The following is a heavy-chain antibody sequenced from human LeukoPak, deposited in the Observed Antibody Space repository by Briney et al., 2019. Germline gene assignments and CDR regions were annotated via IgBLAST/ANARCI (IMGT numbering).Heavy chain of an antibody. CDR2: IYYSGST. J-gene: IGHJ1*01. Sequence: SETLSLTCTVSGGSISSSSYYWGWIRQPPGKGLEWIGSIYYSGSTYYNPSLKSRVTISVDTSKNQFSLKLSSVTAADTAVYYCARGGAARLHFQNWGQGTLVTVSS. CDR3: ARGGAARLHFQN. D-gene: IGHD6-6*01. V-gene: IGHV4-39*01. CDR1: GGSISSSSYY.